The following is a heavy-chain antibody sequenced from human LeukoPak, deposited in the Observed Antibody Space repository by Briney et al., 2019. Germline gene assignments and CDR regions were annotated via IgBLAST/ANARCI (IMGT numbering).Heavy chain of an antibody. CDR2: ISACNGNT. Sequence: ASVKVSCKASGYTFTSYGISWVRQAPGQGLEWMGWISACNGNTNYAQKLQGRVTMTTDTSTSTAYMELRSLRSDDTAVYYCARAAYYDYVWGSYRYASPLDYWGQGTLVTVPS. J-gene: IGHJ4*02. D-gene: IGHD3-16*02. CDR1: GYTFTSYG. V-gene: IGHV1-18*01. CDR3: ARAAYYDYVWGSYRYASPLDY.